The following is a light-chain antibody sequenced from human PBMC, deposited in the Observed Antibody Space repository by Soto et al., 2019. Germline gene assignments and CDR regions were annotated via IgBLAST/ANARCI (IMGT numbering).Light chain of an antibody. J-gene: IGKJ4*01. CDR1: QSVSRY. Sequence: DIQMTQSPSSLSASVGDRVTITCRASQSVSRYLNWYQQKPGKAPKLLMSVASNLQSGVPSRFSGSGSGTDFTLTISNLQPEDFASYYCQQTYSTPLTFGGGTRVEIK. CDR2: VAS. V-gene: IGKV1-39*01. CDR3: QQTYSTPLT.